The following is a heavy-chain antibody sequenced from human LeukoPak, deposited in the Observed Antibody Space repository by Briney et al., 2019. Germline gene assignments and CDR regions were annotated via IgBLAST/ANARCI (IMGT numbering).Heavy chain of an antibody. V-gene: IGHV1-2*02. J-gene: IGHJ4*02. D-gene: IGHD3-3*01. CDR1: GYTFTGYY. Sequence: ASVKVSCKASGYTFTGYYMHWVRQAPGQGLEWMGWINPNSGGTNYAQKFQGRVTMTRDTSISTAYMELSRLRSDDTAVYYCARPNCWSGYYQGYWGQGTLVTVSS. CDR2: INPNSGGT. CDR3: ARPNCWSGYYQGY.